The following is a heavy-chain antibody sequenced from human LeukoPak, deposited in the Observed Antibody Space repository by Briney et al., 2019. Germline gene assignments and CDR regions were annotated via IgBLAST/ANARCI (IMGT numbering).Heavy chain of an antibody. CDR3: AKDLDIVVVPAANWFDP. Sequence: GGSLRLSCAASGFTFTNYNMNWVRQAPGKGLEWVSCISSTSSDIYYADSVKGRFTISRDNSKNTLYLQMNSLRAEDTAVYYCAKDLDIVVVPAANWFDPWGQGTLVTVSS. J-gene: IGHJ5*02. CDR2: ISSTSSDI. V-gene: IGHV3-21*01. CDR1: GFTFTNYN. D-gene: IGHD2-2*03.